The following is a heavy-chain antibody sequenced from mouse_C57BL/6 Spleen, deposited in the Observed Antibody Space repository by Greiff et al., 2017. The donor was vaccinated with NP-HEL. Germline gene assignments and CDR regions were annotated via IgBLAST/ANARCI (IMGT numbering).Heavy chain of an antibody. CDR2: IDPSDSYT. CDR3: ARENYGSSYAY. V-gene: IGHV1-59*01. CDR1: GYTFTSYW. J-gene: IGHJ2*01. Sequence: VQLKQPGAELVRPGTSVKLSCKASGYTFTSYWMHWVKQRPGQGLEWIGVIDPSDSYTNYNQKFKGKATLTVDTSSSTAYMQLSSLTSEDSAVYYCARENYGSSYAYWGQGTTLTVSS. D-gene: IGHD1-1*01.